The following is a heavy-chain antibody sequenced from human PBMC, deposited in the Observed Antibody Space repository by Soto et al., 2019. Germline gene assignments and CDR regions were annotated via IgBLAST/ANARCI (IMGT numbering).Heavy chain of an antibody. CDR2: IIPIFGTA. J-gene: IGHJ5*02. Sequence: QVQLVQSGAEVKKPGSSVKVSCKASGGTFSSYAISWVRQAPGQGLEWMGGIIPIFGTANYAQKFQGRVTITAYESTRTAYMELSSLRSEDKAVSYSARYITIFGVANTWFDPWGQGTLVTVSS. CDR3: ARYITIFGVANTWFDP. CDR1: GGTFSSYA. V-gene: IGHV1-69*01. D-gene: IGHD3-3*01.